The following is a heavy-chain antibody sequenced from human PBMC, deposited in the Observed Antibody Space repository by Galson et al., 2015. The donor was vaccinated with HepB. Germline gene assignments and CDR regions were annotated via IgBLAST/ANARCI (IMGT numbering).Heavy chain of an antibody. D-gene: IGHD6-19*01. CDR2: INTANGET. Sequence: SVKVSCKASGYTFNNYAMHWVRQAPGQGLEWMGWINTANGETKYSQMFQGRVSITSDTTASTVYMDLSSLTSEDTAVYYCARKGRIAVAVWGYYFDNVGQVSLVTVSS. V-gene: IGHV1-3*04. CDR1: GYTFNNYA. CDR3: ARKGRIAVAVWGYYFDN. J-gene: IGHJ4*02.